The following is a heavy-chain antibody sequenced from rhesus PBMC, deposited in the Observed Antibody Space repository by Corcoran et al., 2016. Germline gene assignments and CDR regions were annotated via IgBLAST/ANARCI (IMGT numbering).Heavy chain of an antibody. CDR3: AKGARSGSWKGYFDY. Sequence: EVQLVESGGGLAKPGGSLRLSCAASGFTFSSYWMNWVRQTPGKGLEWISVINSGGGNTYYADSVKGRFTISRDNSKNTLSLQMNSLRAEDTAVYYCAKGARSGSWKGYFDYWGQGVLVTVSS. CDR1: GFTFSSYW. CDR2: INSGGGNT. J-gene: IGHJ4*01. D-gene: IGHD6-25*01. V-gene: IGHV3S42*01.